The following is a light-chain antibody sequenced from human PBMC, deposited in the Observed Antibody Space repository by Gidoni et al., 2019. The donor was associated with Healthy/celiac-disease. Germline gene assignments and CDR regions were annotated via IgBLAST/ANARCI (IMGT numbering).Light chain of an antibody. J-gene: IGLJ1*01. V-gene: IGLV2-11*01. CDR1: SSDVGGYKY. Sequence: QPALTQPRSVSGSPGQTVTIPCTGTSSDVGGYKYVSWYQQHPGKASKLMIYDVSKRPSGVPDRFSGSKSGNTASLTISGLQAEDEADYYCCSYAGNYTYVFGTATKVTVL. CDR3: CSYAGNYTYV. CDR2: DVS.